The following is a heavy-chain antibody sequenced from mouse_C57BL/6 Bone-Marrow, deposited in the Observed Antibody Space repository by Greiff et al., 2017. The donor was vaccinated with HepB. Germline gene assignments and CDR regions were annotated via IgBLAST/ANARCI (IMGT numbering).Heavy chain of an antibody. V-gene: IGHV1-72*01. CDR1: GYTFTSYW. J-gene: IGHJ1*03. Sequence: QVQLQQPGAELVKPGASVKLSCKASGYTFTSYWMHWVKQRPGRGLEWIGRIDPNSGGTKYNEKFKSKATLTVDKPSSPAYMQLSSLTSEDSAVYDCAREGVYGYDWYFDVWGTGTTVTVYS. D-gene: IGHD2-2*01. CDR3: AREGVYGYDWYFDV. CDR2: IDPNSGGT.